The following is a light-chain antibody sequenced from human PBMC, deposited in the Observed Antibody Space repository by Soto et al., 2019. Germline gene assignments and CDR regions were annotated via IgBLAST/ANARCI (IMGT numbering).Light chain of an antibody. J-gene: IGKJ1*01. V-gene: IGKV1-8*01. CDR3: QHHRT. CDR1: QGSSSY. Sequence: AIRLTQSPSSLSASTGDRVTITCRASQGSSSYLAWYQQKPGKPPKLLIYEESTLHSGVPSRFSGCKSGTEFTLTIDSLQPEDVATYYCQHHRTFGQGTKV. CDR2: EES.